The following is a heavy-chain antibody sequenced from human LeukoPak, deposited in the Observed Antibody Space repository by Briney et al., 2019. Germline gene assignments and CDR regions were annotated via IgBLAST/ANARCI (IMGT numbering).Heavy chain of an antibody. CDR1: GFTFSSYS. D-gene: IGHD3-3*01. Sequence: GGSLRLSCAASGFTFSSYSMNWVRQAPGKGLEWVSYISSSSSTIYYADSVKGRFTISRDNAKNSLYLQMNSLRAEDTAVYYCARDLRFLEWLSNPHNWFDPWGQGTLVTVSS. CDR3: ARDLRFLEWLSNPHNWFDP. V-gene: IGHV3-48*01. J-gene: IGHJ5*02. CDR2: ISSSSSTI.